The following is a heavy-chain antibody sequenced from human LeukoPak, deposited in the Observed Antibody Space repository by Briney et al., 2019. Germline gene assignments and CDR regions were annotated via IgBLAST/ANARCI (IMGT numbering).Heavy chain of an antibody. CDR2: ISSSSSYI. Sequence: GGSLRLSCAVSGFTFSSYSMNWVRQAPGKGLEWVSSISSSSSYIYYADSVKGRFTISRDNAKNSLYLQMNSLRAEDTAVYYCARGVAGLDYYYMDVWGKGTTVTVSS. D-gene: IGHD6-19*01. V-gene: IGHV3-21*01. J-gene: IGHJ6*03. CDR1: GFTFSSYS. CDR3: ARGVAGLDYYYMDV.